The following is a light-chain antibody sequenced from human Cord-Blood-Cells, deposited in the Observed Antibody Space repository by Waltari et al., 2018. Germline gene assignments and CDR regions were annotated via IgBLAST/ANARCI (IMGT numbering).Light chain of an antibody. J-gene: IGKJ3*01. CDR3: QQYNNWPFT. Sequence: EIVMTQSPATLSVSPGERATLSCSASQSVSSNLAWYQQQTAQAPRPLFHGASTRSTRIPAAFCGGGSWTEFTLPISSLQSEDFAVYYCQQYNNWPFTFGPGTKVDIK. V-gene: IGKV3-15*01. CDR2: GAS. CDR1: QSVSSN.